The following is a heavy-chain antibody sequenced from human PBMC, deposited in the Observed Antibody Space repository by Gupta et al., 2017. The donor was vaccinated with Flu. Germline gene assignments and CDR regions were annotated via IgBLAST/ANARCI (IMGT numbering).Heavy chain of an antibody. CDR3: AKDINYSSSYGMDV. J-gene: IGHJ6*02. CDR2: ISWNSGSI. D-gene: IGHD6-6*01. Sequence: EVQLVEPGGGLVQPGRSLRLSCAASGFTFDDYAMHWVRQAPGKGLEWVSGISWNSGSIGYADSVKGRFTISRDNAKNSLYLQMNSLRAEDTALYYCAKDINYSSSYGMDVWGQGTTVTVSS. V-gene: IGHV3-9*01. CDR1: GFTFDDYA.